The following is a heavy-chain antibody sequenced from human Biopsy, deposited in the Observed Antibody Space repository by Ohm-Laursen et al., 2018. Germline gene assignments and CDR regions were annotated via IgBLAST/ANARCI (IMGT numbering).Heavy chain of an antibody. J-gene: IGHJ6*02. Sequence: SVKVSCKVSGDRFSNYPISWVRQAPGQGLKWMGGIIPIFNTPKYAQRFQGRVTITADRSTTTAYMELSSLRSEDTAVYYCARDTELLSIGLDYNFGMVVWGQGTTVTVSS. V-gene: IGHV1-69*06. D-gene: IGHD1-14*01. CDR1: GDRFSNYP. CDR2: IIPIFNTP. CDR3: ARDTELLSIGLDYNFGMVV.